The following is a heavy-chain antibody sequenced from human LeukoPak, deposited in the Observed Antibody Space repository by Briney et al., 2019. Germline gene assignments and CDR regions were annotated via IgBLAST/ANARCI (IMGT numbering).Heavy chain of an antibody. CDR2: INPNSGGT. V-gene: IGHV1-2*02. CDR3: ARGMDGWYDILTGYYTLDY. D-gene: IGHD3-9*01. CDR1: GYTFTGYY. J-gene: IGHJ4*02. Sequence: ASVKVSCKASGYTFTGYYMHWVRQAPGQGLEWMGWINPNSGGTNYAQKFQGRVTMTRDTSISTAYMELSRLRSDDTAVYYCARGMDGWYDILTGYYTLDYWGQGTLVTVSS.